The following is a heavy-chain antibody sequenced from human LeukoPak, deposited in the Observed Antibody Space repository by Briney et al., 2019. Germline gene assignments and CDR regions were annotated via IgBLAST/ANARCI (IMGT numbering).Heavy chain of an antibody. Sequence: SVKVSCKASGGTFSSYAISWVRQAPGQGLEWMGGIIPIFGTANYAQKFQGRVTITTDESTSTAYMELRSLRSEDTAVYYCARDDYGDYRYYYYMDVWGKGTTVTVSS. V-gene: IGHV1-69*05. CDR3: ARDDYGDYRYYYYMDV. CDR2: IIPIFGTA. CDR1: GGTFSSYA. D-gene: IGHD4-17*01. J-gene: IGHJ6*03.